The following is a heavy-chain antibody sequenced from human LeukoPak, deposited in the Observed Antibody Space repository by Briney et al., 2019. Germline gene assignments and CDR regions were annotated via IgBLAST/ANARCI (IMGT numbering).Heavy chain of an antibody. D-gene: IGHD1-20*01. J-gene: IGHJ4*02. Sequence: PGGSLRLSCAASGFTFSSYGMHWVRQAPGKGLEWVAVISYDGSNKYYADSVKGRFTISRDNSKNTLYLQMNSLRAEDTAVYYCAKANRYNWNEIDYWGQGTLVTVSS. CDR2: ISYDGSNK. CDR3: AKANRYNWNEIDY. V-gene: IGHV3-30*18. CDR1: GFTFSSYG.